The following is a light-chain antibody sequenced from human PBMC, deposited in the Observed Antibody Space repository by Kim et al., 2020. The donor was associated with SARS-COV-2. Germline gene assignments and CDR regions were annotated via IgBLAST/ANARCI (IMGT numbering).Light chain of an antibody. J-gene: IGKJ5*01. CDR1: QTAKRHF. CDR2: GAS. V-gene: IGKV3-20*01. CDR3: QQYGGSPPIA. Sequence: PGEKAPRSCRARQTAKRHFLAWFQQTPGQAPRLLIQGASTRATGIPDRFSGSGSGTAFTLTISRLEPEDFAVSFCQQYGGSPPIAFGQGTRLEIK.